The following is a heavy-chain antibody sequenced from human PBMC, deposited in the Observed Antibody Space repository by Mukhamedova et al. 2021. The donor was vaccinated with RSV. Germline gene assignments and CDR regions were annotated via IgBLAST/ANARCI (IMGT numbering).Heavy chain of an antibody. J-gene: IGHJ6*02. CDR3: ARGAGMANYYYDMDV. V-gene: IGHV3-11*04. Sequence: DSVKGRFTISRDNAKNSVYLQMNSLRVEDTAVYYCARGAGMANYYYDMDVWGQGTTVTVSS. D-gene: IGHD6-13*01.